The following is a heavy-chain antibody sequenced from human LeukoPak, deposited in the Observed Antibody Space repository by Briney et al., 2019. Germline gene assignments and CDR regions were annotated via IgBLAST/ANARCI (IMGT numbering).Heavy chain of an antibody. CDR3: AKRSCSDVARYHYFDY. CDR1: GFTFSSYG. Sequence: GGSLRLSCAASGFTFSSYGMTWVRQAPGKGLEWVSAISSSADTTYYADSAKGRFTISRDNSKNTLDLHMSSLRAEDTAVYYCAKRSCSDVARYHYFDYWGQGTLVTVSS. V-gene: IGHV3-23*01. D-gene: IGHD2-15*01. J-gene: IGHJ4*02. CDR2: ISSSADTT.